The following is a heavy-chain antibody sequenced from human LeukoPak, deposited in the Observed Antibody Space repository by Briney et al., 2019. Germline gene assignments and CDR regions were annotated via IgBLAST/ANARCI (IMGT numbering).Heavy chain of an antibody. J-gene: IGHJ4*02. Sequence: SETLFLTCTVSDDSISDYYRGWIRQPPGEGLEWIGYFHNSGTSTYNPSLKSRVTISADTSKNQFSLKLNSPTTADTAVYYCTRGAGWLIDYWGQGILVTVSS. CDR3: TRGAGWLIDY. D-gene: IGHD3-16*01. CDR1: DDSISDYY. CDR2: FHNSGTS. V-gene: IGHV4-59*01.